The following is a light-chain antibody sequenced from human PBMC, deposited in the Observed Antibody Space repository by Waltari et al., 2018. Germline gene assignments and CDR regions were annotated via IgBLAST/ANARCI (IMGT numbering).Light chain of an antibody. CDR2: AAS. CDR1: QGISNY. Sequence: DIQMTQSPSSLSASVGDRVTITCRASQGISNYLAWYQQKPGKVPNLLIYAASTLQSGVPTRFSGSGSGTEFTLTVTSLQPDDSATYFCQQYNSDLYTFGQGTKLEIK. V-gene: IGKV1-27*01. J-gene: IGKJ2*01. CDR3: QQYNSDLYT.